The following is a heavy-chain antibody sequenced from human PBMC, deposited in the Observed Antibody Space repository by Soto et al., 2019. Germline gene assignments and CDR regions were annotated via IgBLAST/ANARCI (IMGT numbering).Heavy chain of an antibody. CDR3: ARDESLRCRWFDP. CDR2: ISAYNGNT. CDR1: GYTFTRYV. J-gene: IGHJ5*02. V-gene: IGHV1-18*01. D-gene: IGHD1-26*01. Sequence: XXVKVSCKASGYTFTRYVISWVRQAPGQGLEWMGGISAYNGNTNYAQKLQGRVTMTTDTSTSTAYMELRSLRSDDTAVYYCARDESLRCRWFDPWGQGTLVTVSS.